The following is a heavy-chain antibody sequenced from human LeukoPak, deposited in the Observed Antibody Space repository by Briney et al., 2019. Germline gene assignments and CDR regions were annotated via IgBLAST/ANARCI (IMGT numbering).Heavy chain of an antibody. Sequence: GSLRLSCAASGFPFSTYGMHWVRQAPGKGLEWVAVTSFDGGSKYYADSVQGRFTISRDNSKNTLYLQMNSLRAEDTAVYYRARPTGITWNYYLDSWGQGTLVTVSS. CDR1: GFPFSTYG. J-gene: IGHJ4*02. CDR2: TSFDGGSK. V-gene: IGHV3-30*03. CDR3: ARPTGITWNYYLDS. D-gene: IGHD1-7*01.